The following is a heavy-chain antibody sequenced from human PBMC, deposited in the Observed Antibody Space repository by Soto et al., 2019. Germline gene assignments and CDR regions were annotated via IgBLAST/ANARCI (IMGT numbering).Heavy chain of an antibody. V-gene: IGHV1-2*04. Sequence: GASVKVSCKASGYTLTGYYMQWVRQAPGQGLEWMGWINPNSGGTNYAQKFQGWVTMTRDTSISTAYMELSRLRSDDTAVYYCARAYSSSWYGWFDPWGQGTLVTVSS. CDR3: ARAYSSSWYGWFDP. D-gene: IGHD6-13*01. CDR2: INPNSGGT. J-gene: IGHJ5*02. CDR1: GYTLTGYY.